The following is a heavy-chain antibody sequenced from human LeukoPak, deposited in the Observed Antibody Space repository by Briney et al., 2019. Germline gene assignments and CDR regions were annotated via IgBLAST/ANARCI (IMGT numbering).Heavy chain of an antibody. CDR2: ISGSGGST. CDR3: AKSWILWFGELFSYFDC. CDR1: GFTFSSYA. J-gene: IGHJ4*02. V-gene: IGHV3-23*01. Sequence: GGSLRLSCAASGFTFSSYAMSWVRQAPGKGLEWVSAISGSGGSTYYADSVKGRFTISRDNSKNTLYLQMNSLRAEDTAVYYCAKSWILWFGELFSYFDCWGQGTLVTVSS. D-gene: IGHD3-10*01.